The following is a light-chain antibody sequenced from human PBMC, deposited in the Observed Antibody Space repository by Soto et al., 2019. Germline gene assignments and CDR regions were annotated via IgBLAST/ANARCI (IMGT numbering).Light chain of an antibody. J-gene: IGKJ1*01. CDR2: KAS. CDR1: QSIYDW. CDR3: QQYNTYWT. V-gene: IGKV1-5*03. Sequence: DIQMTQSPSTLSASVGDRVTITCRASQSIYDWLAWYQQKPGKAPKLLIYKASNLESGVPSRFSGSASGTEFTLTISSLQTDDLATYYCQQYNTYWTFGQGTKVEIK.